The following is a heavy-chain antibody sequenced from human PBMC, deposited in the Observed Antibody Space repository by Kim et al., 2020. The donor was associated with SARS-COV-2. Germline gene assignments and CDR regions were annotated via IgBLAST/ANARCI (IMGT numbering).Heavy chain of an antibody. V-gene: IGHV3-21*01. J-gene: IGHJ6*01. CDR3: ARDGRGHPEYHYYYGMDV. CDR1: GFTFSSYS. Sequence: GGSLRLSCAASGFTFSSYSMNWVRQAPGKGLEWVSSITSSSSYIYYADSVKGRFTISRDNPKNSLYLQMNSLRAEDTAVYYCARDGRGHPEYHYYYGMDVWGQGTTVTVSS. CDR2: ITSSSSYI.